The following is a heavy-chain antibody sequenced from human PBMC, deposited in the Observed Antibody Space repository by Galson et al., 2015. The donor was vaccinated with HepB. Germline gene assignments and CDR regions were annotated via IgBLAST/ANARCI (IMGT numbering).Heavy chain of an antibody. CDR1: GFTFSSYG. CDR3: ARVLAGGYYYGMDV. D-gene: IGHD3-10*01. J-gene: IGHJ6*02. CDR2: IWYDGSNK. V-gene: IGHV3-33*01. Sequence: SLRLSCAASGFTFSSYGMHWVRQAPGKGLEWVAVIWYDGSNKYYADSVKGRFTISRDNSKNTLYLQMNSLRAEDTAVYYCARVLAGGYYYGMDVWGQGTTVTVSS.